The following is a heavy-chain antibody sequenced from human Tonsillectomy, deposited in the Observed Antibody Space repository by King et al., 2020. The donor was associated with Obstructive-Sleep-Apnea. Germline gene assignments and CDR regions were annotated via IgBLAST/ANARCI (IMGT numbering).Heavy chain of an antibody. V-gene: IGHV4-39*07. CDR2: IYYSWST. CDR3: ARDIGLARAFDY. Sequence: QLQESGPGLVKPSETLSLTCTVSGGSISSSSYYWGWIRQPPGKGLEGIGTIYYSWSTYYNPSLKSRVAISADTSKNQFSLKVSSVTAADTAVYYCARDIGLARAFDYWGQGTLVTVSS. D-gene: IGHD5-12*01. J-gene: IGHJ4*02. CDR1: GGSISSSSYY.